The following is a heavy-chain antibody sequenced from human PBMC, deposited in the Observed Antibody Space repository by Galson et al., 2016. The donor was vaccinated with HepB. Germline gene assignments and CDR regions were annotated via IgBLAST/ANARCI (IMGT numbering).Heavy chain of an antibody. D-gene: IGHD6-13*01. CDR2: IKQDGSEK. CDR1: GFTFTSYW. CDR3: ARVGIGSSWYFDY. J-gene: IGHJ4*02. Sequence: SLRLSCAASGFTFTSYWMSWARQPPGKGLEWVANIKQDGSEKNYVDSVKGRFTISRDNAKNSLYLQMNSLRAEDTAVYYCARVGIGSSWYFDYWGQGTLVTVSS. V-gene: IGHV3-7*01.